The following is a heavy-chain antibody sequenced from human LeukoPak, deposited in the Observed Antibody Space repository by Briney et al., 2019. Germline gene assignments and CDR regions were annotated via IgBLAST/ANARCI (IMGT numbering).Heavy chain of an antibody. Sequence: GGSLRPSCAASGFTFSSYWMSWVRQAPGKGLEWGANIKQDGSEKYYVDSVKGRFTISRDNAKNSLYLQMNSLRAEDTAVYYCASHGGSGYYYYYGMDVWGQGTTVTVSS. V-gene: IGHV3-7*01. CDR1: GFTFSSYW. CDR3: ASHGGSGYYYYYGMDV. J-gene: IGHJ6*02. D-gene: IGHD3-10*01. CDR2: IKQDGSEK.